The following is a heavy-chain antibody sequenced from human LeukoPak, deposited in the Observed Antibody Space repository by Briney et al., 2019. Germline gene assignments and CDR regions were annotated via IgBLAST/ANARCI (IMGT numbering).Heavy chain of an antibody. CDR3: ARDGSGSWNDY. CDR2: INAYNGNT. CDR1: GYTFTGYY. D-gene: IGHD3-3*01. J-gene: IGHJ4*02. V-gene: IGHV1-18*04. Sequence: GASVKVSCKASGYTFTGYYMHWVRQAPGQGLEWMGWINAYNGNTNSAQKFQGRVTMATDTSTSTAYMELRSLRSDDTAVYFCARDGSGSWNDYWGQGTLVTVSS.